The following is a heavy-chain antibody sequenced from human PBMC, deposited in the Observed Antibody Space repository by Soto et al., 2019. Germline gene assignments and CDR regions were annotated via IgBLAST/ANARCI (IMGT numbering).Heavy chain of an antibody. CDR1: GGSFGIYP. V-gene: IGHV1-69*04. Sequence: QVQLVQSGAEVKKPGSSVKVSCQTSGGSFGIYPISWVRPAPGQGLEWVGRVIPILNVANYTQKLHGRLTLTADKSTTTAYMELSSLTSEDTAVYYCARESTSGLDDWCQGTLVTVSS. D-gene: IGHD2-2*01. CDR3: ARESTSGLDD. CDR2: VIPILNVA. J-gene: IGHJ4*02.